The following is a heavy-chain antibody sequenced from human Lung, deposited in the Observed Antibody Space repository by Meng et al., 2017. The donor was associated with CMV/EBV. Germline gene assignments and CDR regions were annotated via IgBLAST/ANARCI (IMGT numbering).Heavy chain of an antibody. Sequence: QLVQSGSEVTKPGASVGVSCKASGYTFTHHGISWIRQAPGQGLEWMGWISCYNGDTNYAQKLQGRVTMTTDTSTNTAYMDLRGLRSDDTAVYYCARDPSNTSGRYAYFDYWGQGTLVTVSS. D-gene: IGHD6-19*01. CDR1: GYTFTHHG. CDR2: ISCYNGDT. V-gene: IGHV1-18*01. CDR3: ARDPSNTSGRYAYFDY. J-gene: IGHJ4*02.